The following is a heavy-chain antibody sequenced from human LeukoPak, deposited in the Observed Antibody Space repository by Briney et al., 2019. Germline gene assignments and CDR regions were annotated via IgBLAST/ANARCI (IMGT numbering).Heavy chain of an antibody. CDR3: ARVVSSWYYFDY. CDR2: IYHSGST. J-gene: IGHJ4*02. CDR1: GGSFSGYY. D-gene: IGHD6-13*01. V-gene: IGHV4-30-2*01. Sequence: SETLSLTCAVYGGSFSGYYWSWIRQPPGKGLEWIGYIYHSGSTYYNPSLKSRVTISVDRSKNQFSLKLSSVTAADTAVYYCARVVSSWYYFDYWGQGTLVTVSS.